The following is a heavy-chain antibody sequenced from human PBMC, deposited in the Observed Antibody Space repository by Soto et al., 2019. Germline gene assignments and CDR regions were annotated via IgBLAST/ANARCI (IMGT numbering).Heavy chain of an antibody. CDR3: ARALIGFLDWLPDNYHYGMDA. V-gene: IGHV1-2*02. CDR2: INPNSGDT. D-gene: IGHD3-3*02. Sequence: GASVKVSCKVSGHSFTGHYMHWVRQAPGQGLEWMGWINPNSGDTNYARKFQGRVTMTRDTSIKTVYMELSSLRSDDTDVYYCARALIGFLDWLPDNYHYGMDAWGQGPTVTV. CDR1: GHSFTGHY. J-gene: IGHJ6*02.